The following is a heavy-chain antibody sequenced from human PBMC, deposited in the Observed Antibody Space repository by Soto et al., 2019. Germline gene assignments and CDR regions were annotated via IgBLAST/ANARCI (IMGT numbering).Heavy chain of an antibody. CDR2: IYPGDSDT. D-gene: IGHD1-7*01. CDR1: GYSFTSYW. CDR3: ARVVTGTNDYYYYGMDV. V-gene: IGHV5-51*01. Sequence: ESLKISCKGSGYSFTSYWIGWVRQMPGKGLEWMGIIYPGDSDTRYSPSFQGQVTISADKSISTAYLQWSSLKASDTAMYYCARVVTGTNDYYYYGMDVWGQGTTVTVSS. J-gene: IGHJ6*02.